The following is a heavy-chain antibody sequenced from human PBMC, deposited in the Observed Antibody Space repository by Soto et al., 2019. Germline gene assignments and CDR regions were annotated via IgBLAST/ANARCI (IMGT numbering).Heavy chain of an antibody. J-gene: IGHJ4*02. D-gene: IGHD6-13*01. CDR3: ARAGFSTSWIGILATEVHGVEIDH. CDR1: GYTFISYG. V-gene: IGHV1-18*01. Sequence: QVQLVQSGAEVKKTGASVEVSCKASGYTFISYGISWVRQAPGQGLEWMGWISAYTGKTNCAQKLQGRVTMTTDTSTSTASMELRSLRSGDTAVYYCARAGFSTSWIGILATEVHGVEIDHWGQGTLVTVSS. CDR2: ISAYTGKT.